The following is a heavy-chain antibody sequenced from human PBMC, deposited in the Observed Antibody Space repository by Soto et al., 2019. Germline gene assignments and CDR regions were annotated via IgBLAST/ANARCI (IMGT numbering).Heavy chain of an antibody. CDR3: AKSETYYYDSSGYPITYYFDY. D-gene: IGHD3-22*01. CDR2: ISYDGSNK. CDR1: GFTFSSYG. V-gene: IGHV3-30*18. J-gene: IGHJ4*02. Sequence: GGSLRLSCAASGFTFSSYGMHWVRQAPGKGLEWVAVISYDGSNKYYADSVKGRFAISRDNSKNTLYLQMNSLRAEDTAVYYCAKSETYYYDSSGYPITYYFDYWGQGTLVTVSS.